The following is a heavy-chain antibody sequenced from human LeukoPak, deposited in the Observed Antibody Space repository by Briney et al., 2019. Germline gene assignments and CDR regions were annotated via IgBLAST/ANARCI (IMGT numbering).Heavy chain of an antibody. D-gene: IGHD2-8*02. CDR1: GYTFTSYA. Sequence: GASVKVSCKASGYTFTSYAMNWVRQAPGQGLEWMGWINTNTGNPTYAQGFTGRFVFSLDTSVSTAYLQISSLKAEDTAVYYCARENEARTGLWYYYYYMDVWGKGTTVTVSS. V-gene: IGHV7-4-1*02. CDR2: INTNTGNP. J-gene: IGHJ6*03. CDR3: ARENEARTGLWYYYYYMDV.